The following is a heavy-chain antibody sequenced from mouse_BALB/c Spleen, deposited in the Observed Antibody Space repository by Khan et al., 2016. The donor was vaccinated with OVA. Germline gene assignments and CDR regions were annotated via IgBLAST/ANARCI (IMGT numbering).Heavy chain of an antibody. CDR3: ARAFYNGAWFAY. D-gene: IGHD1-3*01. J-gene: IGHJ3*01. Sequence: QVQLKQSGPGLVAPSQTLSITCTVSGFSLSNYGVHWVRQPPGKGLEWLGVIWAGGSTNHNSALMSRLSISKDDSKSPVFLKMNSLQTDDTAMYYGARAFYNGAWFAYWGQGTLVTVSA. V-gene: IGHV2-9*02. CDR2: IWAGGST. CDR1: GFSLSNYG.